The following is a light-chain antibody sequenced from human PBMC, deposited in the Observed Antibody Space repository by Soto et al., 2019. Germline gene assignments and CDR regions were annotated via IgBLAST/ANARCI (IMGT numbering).Light chain of an antibody. J-gene: IGKJ1*01. V-gene: IGKV3D-15*01. CDR1: QSVSTN. CDR3: QQYSNWPPWT. CDR2: GAS. Sequence: IVMTQSPATLSVSPGQRATLPCRASQSVSTNLAWYQQKPGQAPRLLIYGASTRATGIPARFSGSGSGTEFTLTISGLQSDDFAVYYCQQYSNWPPWTFGQGTRVDFK.